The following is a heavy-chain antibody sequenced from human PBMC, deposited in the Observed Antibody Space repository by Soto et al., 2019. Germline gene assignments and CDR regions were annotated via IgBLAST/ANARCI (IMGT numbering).Heavy chain of an antibody. J-gene: IGHJ6*02. Sequence: QVQLVQSGAEVKKPGASVKVSCKASGYTFTSYDINWVRQATGQGLEWMGWMNPNSGNTGYAQKLQGRVTVSRNNSISTAYMELSSLRSEDTAVYYCAIEKTSYGMDVWGQGTTVTVSS. V-gene: IGHV1-8*01. CDR2: MNPNSGNT. CDR1: GYTFTSYD. CDR3: AIEKTSYGMDV.